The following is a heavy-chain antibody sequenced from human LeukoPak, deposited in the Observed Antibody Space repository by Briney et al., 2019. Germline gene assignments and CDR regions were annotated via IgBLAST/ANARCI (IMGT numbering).Heavy chain of an antibody. CDR1: GFSVSRNY. J-gene: IGHJ4*02. CDR2: IYIGGST. Sequence: PGGSLRLSCAASGFSVSRNYMSWVRLAPGKGPELVSIIYIGGSTYYADSVKGRFTISRDNSKNTLYLQMNSLRAEDTAVYYCALNPDYYGSGSFDYWGQGTLVTVSS. CDR3: ALNPDYYGSGSFDY. D-gene: IGHD3-10*01. V-gene: IGHV3-66*01.